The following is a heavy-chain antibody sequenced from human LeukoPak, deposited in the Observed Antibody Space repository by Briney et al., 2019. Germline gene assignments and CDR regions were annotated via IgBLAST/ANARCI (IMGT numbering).Heavy chain of an antibody. J-gene: IGHJ6*02. V-gene: IGHV3-74*01. CDR1: GFTFSSYW. D-gene: IGHD6-19*01. Sequence: GGSLRLSCAASGFTFSSYWMRWVRQAPGKGLVWVSRINSDGSSTSYADSVKGRFTISRDNAKNSLYLQMNSLRAEDTAVYYCARDQAVAGTGMDVWGQGTTVTVSS. CDR3: ARDQAVAGTGMDV. CDR2: INSDGSST.